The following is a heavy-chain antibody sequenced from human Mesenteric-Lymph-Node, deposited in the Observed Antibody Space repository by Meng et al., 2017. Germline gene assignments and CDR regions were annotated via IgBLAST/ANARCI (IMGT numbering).Heavy chain of an antibody. CDR3: ARDLHCSSTSCYRLFDY. J-gene: IGHJ4*02. CDR2: ISAYNGNT. Sequence: ASVKVSCKASGYTFISYGISWVRQAPGQGLEWMGRISAYNGNTDYAQKLHGRVTMTTDTSTSTGYMELRSLRSDDTAVYYCARDLHCSSTSCYRLFDYWGQGTLVTVSS. D-gene: IGHD2-2*01. V-gene: IGHV1-18*01. CDR1: GYTFISYG.